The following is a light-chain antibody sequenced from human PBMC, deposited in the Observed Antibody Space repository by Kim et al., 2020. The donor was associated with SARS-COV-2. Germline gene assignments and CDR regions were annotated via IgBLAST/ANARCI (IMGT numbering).Light chain of an antibody. CDR1: QSISNN. CDR2: GAS. J-gene: IGKJ4*01. Sequence: GSPGERATIACKASQSISNNLAWYQQKPGQAPRLLISGASTRATGISVRFSGSGSGTEFTLTISSLQSEDFAVYSCQQYNNWPPTFGGGTKVDIK. CDR3: QQYNNWPPT. V-gene: IGKV3-15*01.